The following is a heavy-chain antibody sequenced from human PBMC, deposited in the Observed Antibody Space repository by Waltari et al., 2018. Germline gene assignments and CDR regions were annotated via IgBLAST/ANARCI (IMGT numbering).Heavy chain of an antibody. CDR1: GFSLSTSGMR. Sequence: QVTLKESGPALVKPTQTLTLTCTFSGFSLSTSGMRVSWIRQPPGKALEWLARIDWDDDKFYSTSRKTRLTITKDTSKNQVVLTMTNMDPVDTATYYCARGERRERFDDWGQGTLVTVSS. CDR2: IDWDDDK. J-gene: IGHJ4*02. V-gene: IGHV2-70*04. CDR3: ARGERRERFDD. D-gene: IGHD1-26*01.